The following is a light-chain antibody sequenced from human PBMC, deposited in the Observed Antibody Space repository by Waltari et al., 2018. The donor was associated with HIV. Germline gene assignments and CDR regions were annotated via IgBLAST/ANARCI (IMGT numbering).Light chain of an antibody. V-gene: IGLV2-23*01. CDR1: SRHVGSYNL. J-gene: IGLJ2*01. Sequence: QSALTQPASVSGSPGQSITISCTGTSRHVGSYNLVSWYQQHPGKAPKLMIYEGSKRPSGVSNRCSGSKSGNTASLTISGLQAEDEADYYCCSYAGSSTLEVFGGGTKLTVL. CDR3: CSYAGSSTLEV. CDR2: EGS.